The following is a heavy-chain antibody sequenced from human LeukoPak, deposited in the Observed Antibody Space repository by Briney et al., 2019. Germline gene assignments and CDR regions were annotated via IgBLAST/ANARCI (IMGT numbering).Heavy chain of an antibody. J-gene: IGHJ4*02. V-gene: IGHV1-69*04. CDR1: GGIFRNYS. CDR2: NIPILSIA. CDR3: AREDCSGTSCLTNY. Sequence: SVKVPRRSCGGIFRNYSISGVRQASARGFEWVGRNIPILSIANYAQKFQGRVTITADKSTSTAYMELYSLRSEDTAVYFCAREDCSGTSCLTNYWGQGTLVTVSS. D-gene: IGHD2-2*01.